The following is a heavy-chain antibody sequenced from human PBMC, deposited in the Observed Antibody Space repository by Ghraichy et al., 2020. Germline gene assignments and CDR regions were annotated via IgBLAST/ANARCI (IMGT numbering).Heavy chain of an antibody. D-gene: IGHD3-10*01. J-gene: IGHJ4*02. Sequence: GGSLRLSCAASGFTFSSYAMHWVRQAPGKGLEWVAVIWYDGSNKYYADSVKGRFTISRDNSKNTLYLQMNSLRAEDTAVYYCASDRGYGSGSYYNDFDYWGQGTLVTVSP. V-gene: IGHV3-33*01. CDR2: IWYDGSNK. CDR1: GFTFSSYA. CDR3: ASDRGYGSGSYYNDFDY.